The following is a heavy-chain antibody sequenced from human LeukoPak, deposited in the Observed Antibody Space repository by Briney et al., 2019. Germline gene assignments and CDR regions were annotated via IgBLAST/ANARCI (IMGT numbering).Heavy chain of an antibody. CDR2: SYYSGST. Sequence: PSETLSLTCTVSGGSINSSSYYWGWIRQPPGKGLEWIGSSYYSGSTYYNPSLTSRVTMSVDTSKNQFSLKLSSVTAADTDVYYCARHSNFEAAFDIWGQGTMVTVAS. CDR3: ARHSNFEAAFDI. J-gene: IGHJ3*02. CDR1: GGSINSSSYY. V-gene: IGHV4-39*01. D-gene: IGHD4-11*01.